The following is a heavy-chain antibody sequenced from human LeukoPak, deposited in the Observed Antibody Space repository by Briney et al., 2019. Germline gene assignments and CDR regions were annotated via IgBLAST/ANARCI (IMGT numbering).Heavy chain of an antibody. D-gene: IGHD3-22*01. CDR2: IIPILGIA. CDR3: ASNREYYYDSSGYPY. Sequence: SVKISCKASGGTFSTYTISWVRQAPGQGREWMGRIIPILGIANYAQKFQGRDTITADKSTSTAYMELSSLRSEDTAVYYCASNREYYYDSSGYPYWGQGTLVTVSS. J-gene: IGHJ4*02. V-gene: IGHV1-69*02. CDR1: GGTFSTYT.